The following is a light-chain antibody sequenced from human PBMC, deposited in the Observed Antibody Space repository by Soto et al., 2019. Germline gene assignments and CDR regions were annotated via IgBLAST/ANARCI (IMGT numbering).Light chain of an antibody. CDR1: QDIRND. V-gene: IGKV1-17*01. CDR2: GTS. Sequence: DIQMTQSPSSLSASVGDRVTITCRASQDIRNDLGWYQQKPGKAPKRLMYGTSTLQSGVPSRFSGSGSGTEFTLTISSLQPEDFAAYYCQQRSNRPPRITFGQGTRLEIK. CDR3: QQRSNRPPRIT. J-gene: IGKJ5*01.